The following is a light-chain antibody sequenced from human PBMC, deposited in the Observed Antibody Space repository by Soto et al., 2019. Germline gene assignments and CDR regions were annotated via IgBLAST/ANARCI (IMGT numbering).Light chain of an antibody. Sequence: QSVLTQPPSAYGSPGQSVAISCTGTSSDVGDYNYVSWYQQHPGKAPKLMIYEVNKRPSGVPDRFSGSKSVNTASLTVSGLQAEDEADYYCSSYAGSSNVFGTRTKVTVL. CDR1: SSDVGDYNY. V-gene: IGLV2-8*01. J-gene: IGLJ1*01. CDR2: EVN. CDR3: SSYAGSSNV.